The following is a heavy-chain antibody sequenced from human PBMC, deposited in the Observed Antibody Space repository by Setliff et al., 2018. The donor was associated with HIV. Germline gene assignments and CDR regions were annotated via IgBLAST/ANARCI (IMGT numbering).Heavy chain of an antibody. CDR1: GGSISNFY. V-gene: IGHV4-59*08. CDR3: ARPSAGGGYNYWYFDL. J-gene: IGHJ2*01. CDR2: VYHIGTT. Sequence: SETLSLTCIVSGGSISNFYCSWSWIRQPPGRGLEWIGYVYHIGTTNYNASFNSRLTISIDTSKNQFSLKLSSVTAADTAVYYCARPSAGGGYNYWYFDLWGRGTLVTVSS. D-gene: IGHD5-12*01.